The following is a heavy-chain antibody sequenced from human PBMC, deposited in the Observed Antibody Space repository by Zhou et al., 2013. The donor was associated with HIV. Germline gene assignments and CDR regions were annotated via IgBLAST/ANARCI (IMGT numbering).Heavy chain of an antibody. CDR3: ARRSHDYSNQLRSFDY. CDR1: GYTFTSYY. J-gene: IGHJ4*02. V-gene: IGHV1-2*02. CDR2: INPNTGDT. D-gene: IGHD4-4*01. Sequence: QVQLVQSGAEVKKPGASVKVSCKASGYTFTSYYIHWVRQAPGQGLEWMGWINPNTGDTNYAQKFQGRVTMTGDTSISTAYMELSRLRSDDTAVYYCARRSHDYSNQLRSFDYWGQGTLVTVSS.